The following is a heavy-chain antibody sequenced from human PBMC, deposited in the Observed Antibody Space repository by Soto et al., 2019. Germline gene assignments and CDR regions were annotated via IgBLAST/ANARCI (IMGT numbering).Heavy chain of an antibody. CDR1: GLTFSSYA. J-gene: IGHJ6*02. CDR3: AKGVRSYYYYGMDV. V-gene: IGHV3-23*01. Sequence: GGSLRLSCAASGLTFSSYAMTWVRQAPGKALEWVXGXSXXXGXTXXXDXXXXRFTISRDNSKNTMYLQMKSLRAEDTAVYYCAKGVRSYYYYGMDVWGQGTTVTVSS. D-gene: IGHD3-22*01. CDR2: XSXXXGXT.